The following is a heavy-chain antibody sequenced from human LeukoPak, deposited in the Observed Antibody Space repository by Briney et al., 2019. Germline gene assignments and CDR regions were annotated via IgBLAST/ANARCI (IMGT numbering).Heavy chain of an antibody. V-gene: IGHV3-7*03. CDR1: GFTFSSYW. CDR2: IKQDGSEK. Sequence: PGGSLRLSCAASGFTFSSYWMSWVRQAPGKGLEWVANIKQDGSEKYYVDSVKGRFTISRDNSKNTLYLQMNSLRAEDTAVYYCAKDLDGRRGYFDYWGQGTLVTVSS. CDR3: AKDLDGRRGYFDY. J-gene: IGHJ4*02. D-gene: IGHD3/OR15-3a*01.